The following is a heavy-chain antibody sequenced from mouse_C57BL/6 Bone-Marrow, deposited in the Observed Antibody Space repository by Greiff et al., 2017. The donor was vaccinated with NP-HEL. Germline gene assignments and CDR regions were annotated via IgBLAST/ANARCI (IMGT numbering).Heavy chain of an antibody. CDR2: IDPSDSDT. Sequence: QVQLQQPGAELVRPGSSVKLSCKASGYTFTSYWMHWVKQRPIQGLEWIGNIDPSDSDTHYNQKFKDKATLTVDKSSSTAYMQLSSLTSEDSAVYYCAREGIYYGSSFLFAYWGQGTLVTVSA. J-gene: IGHJ3*01. CDR1: GYTFTSYW. V-gene: IGHV1-52*01. CDR3: AREGIYYGSSFLFAY. D-gene: IGHD1-1*01.